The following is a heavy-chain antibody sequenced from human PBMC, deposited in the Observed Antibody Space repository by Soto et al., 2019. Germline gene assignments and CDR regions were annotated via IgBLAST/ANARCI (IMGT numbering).Heavy chain of an antibody. CDR3: ARDPNWNYGPPPRGFDP. CDR2: ISSSSSYI. D-gene: IGHD1-7*01. Sequence: PGGSLRLSCAASGFTFSSYSMNWVRQAPGKGLERVSSISSSSSYIYYADSVKGRFTISRDNAKNSLYLQMNSLRAEDTAVYYCARDPNWNYGPPPRGFDPWGQGTLVTVSS. CDR1: GFTFSSYS. J-gene: IGHJ5*02. V-gene: IGHV3-21*01.